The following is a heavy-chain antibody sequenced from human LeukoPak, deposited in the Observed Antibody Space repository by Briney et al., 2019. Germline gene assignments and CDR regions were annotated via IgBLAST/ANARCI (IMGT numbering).Heavy chain of an antibody. J-gene: IGHJ4*02. D-gene: IGHD1-7*01. Sequence: SETLSLTCAVSGYSISSGYYWGWIRQPAGKGLEWIGSIYYSGSTYYNPSLRSRVTISVDTSKNQFSLKLSSVTATDTAVYYCARLGELRPASDYWGQGTLVTVSS. CDR1: GYSISSGYY. CDR3: ARLGELRPASDY. V-gene: IGHV4-38-2*01. CDR2: IYYSGST.